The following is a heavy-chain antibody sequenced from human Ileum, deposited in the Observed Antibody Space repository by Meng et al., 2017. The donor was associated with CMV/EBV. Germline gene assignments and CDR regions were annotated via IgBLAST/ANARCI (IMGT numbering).Heavy chain of an antibody. CDR1: GFTFSTYE. D-gene: IGHD1-26*01. J-gene: IGHJ4*02. V-gene: IGHV3-48*03. CDR3: ARELPATWEPFDY. CDR2: INFGATNI. Sequence: LSLTCVASGFTFSTYEFDWVRQAPGKGLEWLAHINFGATNIYYADSVKGRFTISRDDAKSSLYLDMSSLRADDTAVYYCARELPATWEPFDYWGRGTLVTVSS.